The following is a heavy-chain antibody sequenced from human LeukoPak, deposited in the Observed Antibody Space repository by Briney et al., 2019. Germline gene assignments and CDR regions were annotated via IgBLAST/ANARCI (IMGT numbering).Heavy chain of an antibody. CDR2: MNPNSAST. V-gene: IGHV1-8*01. Sequence: ASVKVSCKASGYTFTSYDINWVRQATGQGLEWMGWMNPNSASTGYAQKFQGRVTMTRDTSISTAYMELSSLTSEDTAVYYCARGPSYGSGSYHIYGIAYWGQGTLVTVSS. CDR3: ARGPSYGSGSYHIYGIAY. CDR1: GYTFTSYD. J-gene: IGHJ4*02. D-gene: IGHD3-10*01.